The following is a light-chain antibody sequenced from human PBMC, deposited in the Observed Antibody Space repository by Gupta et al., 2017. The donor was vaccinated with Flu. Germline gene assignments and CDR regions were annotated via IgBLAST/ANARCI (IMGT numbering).Light chain of an antibody. CDR3: QQYNNWPGT. Sequence: EIVMTQFPATLSVSPGERATVSCRASQSVSSNLAWYQQNPGQAPRLLIYAASTRATGIPARFSGSGSGTEFTLTISSLQSEDFAVYYCQQYNNWPGTFGQGTKVEIK. J-gene: IGKJ1*01. V-gene: IGKV3-15*01. CDR2: AAS. CDR1: QSVSSN.